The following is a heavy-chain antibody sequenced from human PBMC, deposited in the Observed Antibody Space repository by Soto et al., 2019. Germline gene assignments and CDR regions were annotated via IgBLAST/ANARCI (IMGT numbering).Heavy chain of an antibody. D-gene: IGHD5-12*01. CDR1: RASMGPLY. CDR2: IFSTGST. Sequence: PFKTLPLTSTVHRASMGPLYSLWGVQPPGKGLEWIGLIFSTGSTRVNPSLESRCAMSVDKSKNHCSLTLSSVTAEDLAVYYCAREWSYSGGNCTHGIQLLSCNVWGKGAMVTVS. CDR3: AREWSYSGGNCTHGIQLLSCNV. J-gene: IGHJ6*01. V-gene: IGHV4-4*07.